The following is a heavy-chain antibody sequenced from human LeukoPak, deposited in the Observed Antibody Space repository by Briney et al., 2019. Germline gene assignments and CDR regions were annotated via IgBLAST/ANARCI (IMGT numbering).Heavy chain of an antibody. CDR2: IGIWNSPI. D-gene: IGHD1-1*01. V-gene: IGHV3-48*04. J-gene: IGHJ1*01. CDR3: VRGNEAD. Sequence: PGGSLRLSRAASGFTFSSYGMHWVRQAPGKGLEWVSFIGIWNSPIYYGDSVKGRFTISRDNAKNSLYLQMNSLRADDTAVYYCVRGNEADWGQGTLVTVSS. CDR1: GFTFSSYG.